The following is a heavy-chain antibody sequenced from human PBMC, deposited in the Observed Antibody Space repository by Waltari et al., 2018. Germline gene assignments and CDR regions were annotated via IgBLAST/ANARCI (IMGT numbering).Heavy chain of an antibody. D-gene: IGHD6-13*01. V-gene: IGHV1-3*01. CDR1: GYTFTSYA. CDR3: AREPPPSSSWYYYYYGMDV. CDR2: INAGNGNT. J-gene: IGHJ6*02. Sequence: QVQLVQSGAEVKKPGASVKVSCKASGYTFTSYAMHWVRQAPGQRLEWMGWINAGNGNTKYSQKFQGRVTITRDTSASTAYMELSSLRSEDTAVYYCAREPPPSSSWYYYYYGMDVWGQGTTVTVSS.